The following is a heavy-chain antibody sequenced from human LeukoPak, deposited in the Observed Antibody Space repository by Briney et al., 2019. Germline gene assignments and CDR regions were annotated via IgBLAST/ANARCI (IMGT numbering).Heavy chain of an antibody. J-gene: IGHJ4*02. CDR3: AKTPSQPYDFWSGYSRGDY. Sequence: GGSLRLSCAASGFTFSSYAMSWVRQAPGKGLEWVSAISGSGGSTYYADSVKGRFTISRDNSKNTLYLQMNSLRAEDTAVYHCAKTPSQPYDFWSGYSRGDYWGQGTLVTVSS. CDR2: ISGSGGST. V-gene: IGHV3-23*01. D-gene: IGHD3-3*01. CDR1: GFTFSSYA.